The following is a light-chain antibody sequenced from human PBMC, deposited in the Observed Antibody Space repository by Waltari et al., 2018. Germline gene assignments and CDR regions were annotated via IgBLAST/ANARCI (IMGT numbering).Light chain of an antibody. V-gene: IGKV6-21*01. CDR1: QSIGSN. Sequence: DIVLTQSPDFQSVTPKEKVTITCRASQSIGSNLHLYQQKPDQSPRLLIRYASQSFSGVPSRFSGSGAGTDFTLTINSLEAEDAATYYCHQSSSSPYTFGQGTKLETK. CDR2: YAS. J-gene: IGKJ2*01. CDR3: HQSSSSPYT.